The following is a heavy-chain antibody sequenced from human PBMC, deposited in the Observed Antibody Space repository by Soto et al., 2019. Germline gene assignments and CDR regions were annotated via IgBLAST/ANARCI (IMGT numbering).Heavy chain of an antibody. D-gene: IGHD6-13*01. V-gene: IGHV4-59*01. CDR3: ARYRREAVAGYTLDN. CDR2: VYNSGST. J-gene: IGHJ4*02. Sequence: ETLSLTCTVSGGSISSNYWTWIRQPPGKGLEWIGYVYNSGSTNYNPSLKSRVTISEDTSKSQFSLKVNSMTAADTAVYYCARYRREAVAGYTLDNWGQGILVTVSS. CDR1: GGSISSNY.